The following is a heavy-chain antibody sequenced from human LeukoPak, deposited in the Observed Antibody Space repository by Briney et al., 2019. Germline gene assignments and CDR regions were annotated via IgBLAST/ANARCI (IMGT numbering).Heavy chain of an antibody. Sequence: ASVKVSCKASGGTFSGYAISWVRQAPGQGLEWMGGIIPIFGTANYAQKFQGRVTITADESTSTAYMELSSLRSEDTAVYYCAGDLVVGATNYWGQGTLVTVSS. CDR2: IIPIFGTA. V-gene: IGHV1-69*13. J-gene: IGHJ4*02. D-gene: IGHD1-26*01. CDR1: GGTFSGYA. CDR3: AGDLVVGATNY.